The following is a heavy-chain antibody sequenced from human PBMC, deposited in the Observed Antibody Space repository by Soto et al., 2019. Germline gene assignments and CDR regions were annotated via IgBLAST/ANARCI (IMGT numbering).Heavy chain of an antibody. V-gene: IGHV1-69*02. J-gene: IGHJ6*03. D-gene: IGHD2-2*01. CDR1: GGTFSSYT. Sequence: SVKVSCKASGGTFSSYTISWVRQAPGQGLEWMGRIIPILGIANYAQKFQGRVTITADKSTSTAYMELSSLRSEDTAVYYCATRQYCSSTSCYQTRTDYYYYMDVWGKGTTVTVSS. CDR3: ATRQYCSSTSCYQTRTDYYYYMDV. CDR2: IIPILGIA.